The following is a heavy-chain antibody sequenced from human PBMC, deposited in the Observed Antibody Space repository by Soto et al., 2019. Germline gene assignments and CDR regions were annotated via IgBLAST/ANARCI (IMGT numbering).Heavy chain of an antibody. CDR1: GGTFSSYA. D-gene: IGHD3-16*02. J-gene: IGHJ4*02. CDR3: ASTPMITFGGVIDRLYYFDY. CDR2: IIPIFGTA. V-gene: IGHV1-69*13. Sequence: ASVKVSCKASGGTFSSYAISWVRQAPGQGLEWMGGIIPIFGTANYAQKFQGRVTITADESTSTAYMELSSLRSEDTAVYYCASTPMITFGGVIDRLYYFDYWGQGTLVTVSS.